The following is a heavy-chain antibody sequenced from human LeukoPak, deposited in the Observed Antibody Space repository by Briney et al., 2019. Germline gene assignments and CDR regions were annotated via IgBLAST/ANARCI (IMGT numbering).Heavy chain of an antibody. CDR1: GFVFSTHS. J-gene: IGHJ5*01. V-gene: IGHV3-21*01. CDR3: VRDADGGNSWFDS. Sequence: GGSLRLSCAASGFVFSTHSMNWVRQAPGKGLEWVSWISSSNGDIYCADSVRGRFTISRDDAKNSLYLQTNSLRAEDTAVYYCVRDADGGNSWFDSWGQGTLVTVSS. CDR2: ISSSNGDI. D-gene: IGHD4-23*01.